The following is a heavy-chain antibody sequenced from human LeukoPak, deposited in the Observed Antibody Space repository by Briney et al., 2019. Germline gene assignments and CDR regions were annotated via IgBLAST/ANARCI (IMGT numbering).Heavy chain of an antibody. D-gene: IGHD4-11*01. Sequence: SGTLSLTCAVYGGSFSGYYWSWTRQPPGKGLEWIGEINHSGTTNYNPSLKSRVTMSVDTSKSQFSLKLRSVTAADTAVYYCARGGATVLAFDVWGQGTVVTVSS. CDR2: INHSGTT. CDR1: GGSFSGYY. V-gene: IGHV4-34*01. CDR3: ARGGATVLAFDV. J-gene: IGHJ3*01.